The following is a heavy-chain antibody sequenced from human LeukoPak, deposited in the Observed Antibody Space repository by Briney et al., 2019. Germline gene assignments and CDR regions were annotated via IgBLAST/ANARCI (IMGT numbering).Heavy chain of an antibody. J-gene: IGHJ4*02. V-gene: IGHV1-18*01. CDR2: MSAYNGNT. D-gene: IGHD3-10*01. Sequence: ASVKVSCKASGYTFTSYAISWVRQAPGQGLEWMGWMSAYNGNTNYAQKLQGRVTMTTDTSTSTAYMELRSLRSDDTAVYYCARVSWFGEWYDYWGQGTLVTVSS. CDR1: GYTFTSYA. CDR3: ARVSWFGEWYDY.